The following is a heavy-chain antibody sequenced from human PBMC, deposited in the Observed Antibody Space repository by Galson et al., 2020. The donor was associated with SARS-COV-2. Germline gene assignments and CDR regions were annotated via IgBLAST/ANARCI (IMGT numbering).Heavy chain of an antibody. J-gene: IGHJ4*02. CDR2: IGGSSDVI. V-gene: IGHV3-48*02. Sequence: GGSLRLSCAASGFTFSTSYMSWVRQAPGKGLEGLSYIGGSSDVIKYADSVKGRFTISRDNAKNLLYLQMNSLRDEDTAVYYCAGWYIRFWGQGTLVTVSS. CDR1: GFTFSTSY. CDR3: AGWYIRF. D-gene: IGHD6-19*01.